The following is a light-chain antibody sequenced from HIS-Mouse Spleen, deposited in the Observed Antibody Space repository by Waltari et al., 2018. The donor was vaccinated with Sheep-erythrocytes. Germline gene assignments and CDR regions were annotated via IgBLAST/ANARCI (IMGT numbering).Light chain of an antibody. CDR2: DAS. V-gene: IGKV1-33*01. CDR1: QDISNY. Sequence: DIQMTQSPSSLSASGGDRVTITCQPSQDISNYLNWYQQKPGKAPKLLIYDASNLETGVPSRFSGSGSGTDFTFTISSLQPEDIATYYCQQYDNLLTFGGGTKVEIK. CDR3: QQYDNLLT. J-gene: IGKJ4*01.